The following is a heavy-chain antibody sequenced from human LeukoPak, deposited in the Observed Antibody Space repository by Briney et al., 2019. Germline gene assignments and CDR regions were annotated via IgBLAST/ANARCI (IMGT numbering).Heavy chain of an antibody. V-gene: IGHV4-34*01. CDR1: GGSFSGYY. J-gene: IGHJ4*02. D-gene: IGHD6-19*01. CDR2: INHSGST. CDR3: ARYYVAVAALDY. Sequence: PSETLSLTCAVYGGSFSGYYWSWIRQPPGKGLEWIGEINHSGSTNYNLSLKSRVTISVDTSKNQFSLKLSSVTAADTAVYYCARYYVAVAALDYWGQGTLVTVSS.